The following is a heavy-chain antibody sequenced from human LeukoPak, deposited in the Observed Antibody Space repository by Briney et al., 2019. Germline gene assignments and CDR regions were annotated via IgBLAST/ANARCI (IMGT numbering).Heavy chain of an antibody. CDR2: IYAGDST. CDR1: GFIVSSSY. CDR3: ARSYTHYDFWSGYTYQNYFDP. D-gene: IGHD3-3*01. Sequence: GGSLRLSCAASGFIVSSSYISWVRQAPGKGLEWVSVIYAGDSTYYADSVKGRFIISRDNSKNTVYLQMDSLRAEDTAVYYCARSYTHYDFWSGYTYQNYFDPWGQGTLVTVSS. J-gene: IGHJ5*02. V-gene: IGHV3-53*01.